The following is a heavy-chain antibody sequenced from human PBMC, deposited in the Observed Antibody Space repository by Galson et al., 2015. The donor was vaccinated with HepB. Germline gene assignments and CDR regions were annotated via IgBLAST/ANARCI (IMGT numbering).Heavy chain of an antibody. CDR2: FDPENGKT. CDR1: GYTLTAFS. V-gene: IGHV1-24*01. Sequence: SVKVSCKVSGYTLTAFSIQWVRQAPGKGLGWMGGFDPENGKTIYAQKFQGRVTMTEDTPTDTAYMEMSSLRSEDTAVYHCAILSFGGAFEIWGQGTMVTVSS. J-gene: IGHJ3*02. CDR3: AILSFGGAFEI. D-gene: IGHD3-10*01.